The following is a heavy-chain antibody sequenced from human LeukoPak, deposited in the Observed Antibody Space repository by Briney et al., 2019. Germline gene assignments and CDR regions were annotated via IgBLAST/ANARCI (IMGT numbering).Heavy chain of an antibody. CDR2: INPNSGGT. CDR1: VYIFTNFY. Sequence: ASVKVSCKASVYIFTNFYIHWVRQAPGQGLEWMGWINPNSGGTNYAQKFQGRVTMTRDTSISTAYMELSRLRSDDTAVYYCASESYYYDSSGYYSARDAFDIWGQGTMVTVSS. CDR3: ASESYYYDSSGYYSARDAFDI. V-gene: IGHV1-2*02. J-gene: IGHJ3*02. D-gene: IGHD3-22*01.